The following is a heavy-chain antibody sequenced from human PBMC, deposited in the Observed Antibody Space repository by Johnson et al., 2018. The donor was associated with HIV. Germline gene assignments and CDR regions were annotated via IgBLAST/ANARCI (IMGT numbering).Heavy chain of an antibody. CDR1: GFTVSSNY. Sequence: VQLVESGGGLVQPGGSLRLSCAASGFTVSSNYMSWVRQAPGKGLEWVSVIYSGGSTYYADSVKGRFTISRYNSKNTLYLKMNSLRAEDTAVYYCAKAGGYDISGLNDAFDIWGQGTMVTVSS. V-gene: IGHV3-66*02. D-gene: IGHD3-22*01. CDR2: IYSGGST. J-gene: IGHJ3*02. CDR3: AKAGGYDISGLNDAFDI.